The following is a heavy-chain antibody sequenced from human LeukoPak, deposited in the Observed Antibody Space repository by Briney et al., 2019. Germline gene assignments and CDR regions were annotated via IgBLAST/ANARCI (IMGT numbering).Heavy chain of an antibody. CDR3: ARESRPGRFGELFDS. D-gene: IGHD3-10*01. J-gene: IGHJ4*02. CDR2: INPNNGGT. CDR1: GYTFTGYY. Sequence: ASVKVSCKASGYTFTGYYMHWVRQAPGQGLGWMGWINPNNGGTYLAQKFQGRVTLTRDASITTAYMGLPRLRSDDTAVYFCARESRPGRFGELFDSWGQGTLVIVSS. V-gene: IGHV1-2*02.